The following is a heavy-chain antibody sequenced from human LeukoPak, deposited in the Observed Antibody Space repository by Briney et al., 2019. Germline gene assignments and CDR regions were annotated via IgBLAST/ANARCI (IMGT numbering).Heavy chain of an antibody. CDR3: ARHGYGSSGNWFDP. V-gene: IGHV4-34*01. Sequence: SETLSLTCAVYGGSFSGYYWTWIRQPPGKGLEWIGEINHSGSTNYNPSLKSRLTISVDTSKNHLSLILSSVTAADTAVYYCARHGYGSSGNWFDPWGQGTLVTVPS. D-gene: IGHD6-13*01. CDR1: GGSFSGYY. CDR2: INHSGST. J-gene: IGHJ5*02.